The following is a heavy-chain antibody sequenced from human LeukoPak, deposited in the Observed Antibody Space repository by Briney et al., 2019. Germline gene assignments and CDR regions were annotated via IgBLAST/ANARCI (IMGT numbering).Heavy chain of an antibody. Sequence: ASVKVSCTVSGSSLSGLSMHWVRHSPPKGLEWLGGFHPEDDVIIYAQNFQGRVTMTEDTSTDTAYMELRSLRSEDTAVYYCVTGDHSPYYFHYWGQGTLVTVSS. V-gene: IGHV1-24*01. CDR2: FHPEDDVI. J-gene: IGHJ4*02. CDR3: VTGDHSPYYFHY. D-gene: IGHD1-26*01. CDR1: GSSLSGLS.